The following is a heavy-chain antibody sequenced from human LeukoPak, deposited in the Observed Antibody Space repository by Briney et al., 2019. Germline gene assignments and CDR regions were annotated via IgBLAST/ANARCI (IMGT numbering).Heavy chain of an antibody. V-gene: IGHV3-30*18. D-gene: IGHD3-22*01. CDR2: ISYDGSNK. J-gene: IGHJ4*02. CDR1: GFTFSSYG. Sequence: GRSLRLSCAASGFTFSSYGMHRVRQAPGKGLEWVAVISYDGSNKYYADSVKGRFTISRDNSKNTLYLQMNSLRAEDTAVYYCAKDSLAAVVAWGQGTLVTVSP. CDR3: AKDSLAAVVA.